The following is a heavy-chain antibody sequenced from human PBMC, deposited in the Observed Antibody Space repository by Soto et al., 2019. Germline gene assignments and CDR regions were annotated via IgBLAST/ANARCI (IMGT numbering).Heavy chain of an antibody. CDR1: GGSISSYY. CDR2: IYYSGST. CDR3: ARSNYYDSSGYYDNWFDP. J-gene: IGHJ5*02. V-gene: IGHV4-59*01. D-gene: IGHD3-22*01. Sequence: PSETLSLTCTVSGGSISSYYWSWIRQPPGKGLEWIGYIYYSGSTNYNPSLKSRVTISVDTSKNQFSLKLSSVTAADTAVYYCARSNYYDSSGYYDNWFDPWGQGTLVTVS.